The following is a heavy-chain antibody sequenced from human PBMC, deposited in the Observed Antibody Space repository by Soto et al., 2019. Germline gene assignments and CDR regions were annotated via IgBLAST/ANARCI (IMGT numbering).Heavy chain of an antibody. CDR2: ISGSGSTI. CDR3: ARGGVY. CDR1: GFTFSSHE. D-gene: IGHD2-8*01. V-gene: IGHV3-48*03. Sequence: GGSLRLSCEATGFTFSSHEMNWIRQTPGKRLEWIAKISGSGSTINYADSVKGRFTISRDNVRRTPHLQMDSLRVEDTGVYYCARGGVYWGRGTLVTVSS. J-gene: IGHJ1*01.